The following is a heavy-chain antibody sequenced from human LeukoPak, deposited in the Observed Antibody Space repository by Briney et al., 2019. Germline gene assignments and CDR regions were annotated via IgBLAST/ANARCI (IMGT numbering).Heavy chain of an antibody. D-gene: IGHD3-3*01. V-gene: IGHV4-39*01. CDR1: GGSISSSTYY. CDR3: ARLRSDYDFWSGYYHFDY. Sequence: SETLSLTCTVSGGSISSSTYYWGWIRQPPGKGLEWIGSIYYSGSTYYNPSLKSRVTISVDTSKNQFSLKLSSVTAADTAVYYCARLRSDYDFWSGYYHFDYWGQGTLVTVSS. CDR2: IYYSGST. J-gene: IGHJ4*02.